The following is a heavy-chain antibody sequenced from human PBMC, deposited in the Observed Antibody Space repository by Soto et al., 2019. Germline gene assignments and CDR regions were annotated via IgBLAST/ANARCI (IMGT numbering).Heavy chain of an antibody. J-gene: IGHJ4*02. CDR2: IKSKRDGGAR. CDR1: GFMFSSAW. D-gene: IGHD1-1*01. Sequence: ESGGDLVKPGGSLRLSCVPSGFMFSSAWMNWVRQAPGKGLEWVGRIKSKRDGGARDYAEPVKGRFSISRDDSKNTVFLQMNSLRAEDTAVYYCVEGWNDFWGQGTLVTVSS. CDR3: VEGWNDF. V-gene: IGHV3-15*01.